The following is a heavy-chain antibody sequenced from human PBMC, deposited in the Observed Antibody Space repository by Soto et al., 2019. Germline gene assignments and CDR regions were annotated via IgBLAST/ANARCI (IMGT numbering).Heavy chain of an antibody. CDR3: AKGFRSQPLLFWIC. CDR2: ISGSGGST. CDR1: GFTFSSYA. D-gene: IGHD2-21*02. Sequence: EVQLLESGGGLVQPGGSLRLSCAASGFTFSSYAMSWVRQAPGKGLEWVSAISGSGGSTYYADSVKGRFTISRDNPKNTLYLQLNSMRAEDTAVYYCAKGFRSQPLLFWICWGQGTLVTVSS. J-gene: IGHJ4*02. V-gene: IGHV3-23*01.